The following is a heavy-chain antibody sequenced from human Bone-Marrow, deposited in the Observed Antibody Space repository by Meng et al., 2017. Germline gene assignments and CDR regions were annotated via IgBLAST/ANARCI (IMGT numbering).Heavy chain of an antibody. CDR1: GYTFTSYG. CDR3: ARASTVVTRSSFDP. D-gene: IGHD4-23*01. CDR2: ISAYKGNT. J-gene: IGHJ5*02. V-gene: IGHV1-18*01. Sequence: QLPLVQSGGEVKKPVASVKVSCKASGYTFTSYGISWVRQAPGQGLEWMGWISAYKGNTNYVQKFQGRVTMTTDTSTSTAYMELRSLRSDDTAVYYCARASTVVTRSSFDPWGQGTLVTVSS.